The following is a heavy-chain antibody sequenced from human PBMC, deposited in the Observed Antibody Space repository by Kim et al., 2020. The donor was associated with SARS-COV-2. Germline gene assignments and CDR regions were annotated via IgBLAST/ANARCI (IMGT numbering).Heavy chain of an antibody. CDR2: ISISGSPT. D-gene: IGHD2-8*01. J-gene: IGHJ5*02. CDR1: GFTFSSYD. CDR3: ARGKRMGQNGFDP. Sequence: GGSLRLSCAASGFTFSSYDMSWVRQAPGKGLEWVSAISISGSPTNYTDSVQGRFTISRDDSRSTLYLQMNSLRVEDTAVYFCARGKRMGQNGFDPWGQGTLVTVSS. V-gene: IGHV3-23*01.